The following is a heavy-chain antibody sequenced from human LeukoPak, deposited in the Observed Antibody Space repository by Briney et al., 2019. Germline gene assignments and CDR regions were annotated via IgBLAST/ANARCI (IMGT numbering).Heavy chain of an antibody. J-gene: IGHJ3*02. CDR3: ARFYYDSSGYYQTSDAFDI. CDR1: GVSISSGDYY. V-gene: IGHV4-30-4*01. Sequence: PSETLSLTCTVSGVSISSGDYYWSWIRQPPGKGLEWIGYIYYSGSTYYNPSLKSRVTISVDTSKNQFSLKLSSVTAADTAVYYCARFYYDSSGYYQTSDAFDIWGQGTMVTVSS. CDR2: IYYSGST. D-gene: IGHD3-22*01.